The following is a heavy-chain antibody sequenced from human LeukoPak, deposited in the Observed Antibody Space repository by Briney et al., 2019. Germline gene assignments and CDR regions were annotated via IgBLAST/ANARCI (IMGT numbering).Heavy chain of an antibody. D-gene: IGHD3-10*01. CDR1: GGSISTYY. CDR2: IYYSGNT. J-gene: IGHJ4*02. Sequence: SETPSLTCTVSGGSISTYYWSWIRQPPGKGLEWIGYIYYSGNTNYNPSLKSRVTISVDTSKNQFSLKLSSVTAADTAVYYCARVGQGNFDYWGQGTLVTVSS. V-gene: IGHV4-59*01. CDR3: ARVGQGNFDY.